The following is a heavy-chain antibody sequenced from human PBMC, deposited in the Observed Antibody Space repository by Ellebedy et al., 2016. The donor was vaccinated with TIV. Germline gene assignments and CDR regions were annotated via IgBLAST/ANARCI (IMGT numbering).Heavy chain of an antibody. J-gene: IGHJ4*02. V-gene: IGHV4-59*01. CDR2: MYYSGSS. Sequence: MPSETLSLTCTVSGGSIRNYYCTWIRQPPGKGLEWIGHMYYSGSSNYNPSLKSRVTMSIDTSKNQFSLKMSSVTAADTAVYYCAASESADSDYWGPGTLVIVSS. CDR3: AASESADSDY. CDR1: GGSIRNYY. D-gene: IGHD2-2*01.